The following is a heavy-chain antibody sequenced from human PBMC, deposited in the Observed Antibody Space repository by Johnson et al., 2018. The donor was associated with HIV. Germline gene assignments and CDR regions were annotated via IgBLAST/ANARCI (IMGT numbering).Heavy chain of an antibody. J-gene: IGHJ3*02. V-gene: IGHV3-64*01. CDR1: GFTFSSYA. CDR3: TTGISWYGAITFDI. Sequence: VQLVESGGGLVQPGGSLRLSCAASGFTFSSYAMHWVRQAPGKGLEYVSGISSNGGSTYYANSVKGRFTISRDNSKNTLYLQMNSLRAEDTAVYYCTTGISWYGAITFDIWGQGTMVTVSS. D-gene: IGHD3-10*01. CDR2: ISSNGGST.